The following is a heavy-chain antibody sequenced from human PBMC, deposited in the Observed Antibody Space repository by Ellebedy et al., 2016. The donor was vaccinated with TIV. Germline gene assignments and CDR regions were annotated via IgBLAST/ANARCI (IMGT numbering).Heavy chain of an antibody. Sequence: SVKVSXXASGGTFSSYAISWVRQAPGQGLEWMGGIIPIFGTANYAQKFQGRVTITADESTSTAYMELSSLRSEDTAVYYCARDLWERYGMDVWGQGTTVTVSS. CDR2: IIPIFGTA. D-gene: IGHD3-16*01. CDR3: ARDLWERYGMDV. V-gene: IGHV1-69*13. J-gene: IGHJ6*02. CDR1: GGTFSSYA.